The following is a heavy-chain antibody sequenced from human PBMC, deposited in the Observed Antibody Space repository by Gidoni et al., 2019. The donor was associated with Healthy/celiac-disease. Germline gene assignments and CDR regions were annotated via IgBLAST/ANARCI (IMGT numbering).Heavy chain of an antibody. CDR2: ISSSSSYT. V-gene: IGHV3-11*05. CDR3: AKNFNWNDEGGGVYMDV. D-gene: IGHD1-20*01. CDR1: GFTFSDYY. Sequence: QVQLVESGGGLVKPGGSLRLSCAASGFTFSDYYMSWIRQAPGKGLEWVSYISSSSSYTNYADSVKGRFTISRDNAKNSLYLQMNSLRAEDTAVYYCAKNFNWNDEGGGVYMDVWGKGTTVTVSS. J-gene: IGHJ6*03.